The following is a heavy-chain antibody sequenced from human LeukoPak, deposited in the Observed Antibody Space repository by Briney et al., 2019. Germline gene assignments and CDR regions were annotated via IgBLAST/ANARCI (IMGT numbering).Heavy chain of an antibody. CDR1: GFTFRSFV. Sequence: GGSLRLSCAASGFTFRSFVMHWVRQAPGKGLEWVAAISYEDGTNKYYADSVKGRFTISRDNSKNTLYLQMNSLRAEDTAVYYCARGPGDYFDFWGQGTLVTVSS. CDR2: ISYEDGTNK. D-gene: IGHD1-14*01. CDR3: ARGPGDYFDF. J-gene: IGHJ4*02. V-gene: IGHV3-30*14.